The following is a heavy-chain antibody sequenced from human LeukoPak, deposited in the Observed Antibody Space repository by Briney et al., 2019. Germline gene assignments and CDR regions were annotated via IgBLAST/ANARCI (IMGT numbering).Heavy chain of an antibody. Sequence: ASVRVSCKTSGYSFTDYYIHWVRQAPGQGLEWMGWINTKSGRTSSARKFQGRVTMTRDPSITTVYMDMAWLTSDGTAIYFCARADFIDAGPYLIGPWGQGTLVTVSS. CDR2: INTKSGRT. V-gene: IGHV1-2*02. CDR3: ARADFIDAGPYLIGP. CDR1: GYSFTDYY. D-gene: IGHD3-3*01. J-gene: IGHJ5*02.